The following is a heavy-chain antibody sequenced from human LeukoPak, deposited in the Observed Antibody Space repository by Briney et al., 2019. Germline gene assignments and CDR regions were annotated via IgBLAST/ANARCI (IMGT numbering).Heavy chain of an antibody. Sequence: PGGSLRLSCAASGITFSRYSMNWVRQAPGKGLEWVANIKQDGSEKYYVDSVKGRFTISRDNSKNTLYLQMNSLRAEDTAVYYCARGGAVPGRDYWGQGTLVTVSS. CDR2: IKQDGSEK. J-gene: IGHJ4*02. CDR3: ARGGAVPGRDY. D-gene: IGHD6-19*01. V-gene: IGHV3-7*01. CDR1: GITFSRYS.